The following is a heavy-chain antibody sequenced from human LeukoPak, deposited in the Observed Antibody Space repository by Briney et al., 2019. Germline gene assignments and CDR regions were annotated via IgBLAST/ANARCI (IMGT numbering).Heavy chain of an antibody. CDR2: IFASGAT. V-gene: IGHV4-4*07. CDR1: GGSIDSCS. J-gene: IGHJ5*02. Sequence: PSETLSLTCTVSGGSIDSCSWSWIRQPAGKGLEWIGRIFASGATFYNPSLKTRVTMSIATSKNQFSLKLSSVTAADTAVYYCARVHWNYDGLAWFDPWGQGTLVTVSS. D-gene: IGHD1-7*01. CDR3: ARVHWNYDGLAWFDP.